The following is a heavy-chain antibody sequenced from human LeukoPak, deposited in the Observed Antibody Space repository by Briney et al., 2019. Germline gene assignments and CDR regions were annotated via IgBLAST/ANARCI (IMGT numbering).Heavy chain of an antibody. CDR2: INPSGGST. J-gene: IGHJ4*02. D-gene: IGHD6-19*01. CDR1: GYTFTSYY. Sequence: ASVKVSCKASGYTFTSYYMHWVRQAPGQGLEWMGIINPSGGSTSYAQKFQGRVTVTRDMSTSTVYMELSSLRSEDTAVYYCARDHSAVAGTIGYWGQGTLVTVSS. CDR3: ARDHSAVAGTIGY. V-gene: IGHV1-46*01.